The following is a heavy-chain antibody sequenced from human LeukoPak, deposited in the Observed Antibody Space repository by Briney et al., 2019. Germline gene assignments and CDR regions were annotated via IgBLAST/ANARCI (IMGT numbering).Heavy chain of an antibody. V-gene: IGHV3-74*01. Sequence: GGSLSLSCAASGFTFSSYWMHWVRQGPGGGRVCVSRVNSDGSRTSYADSVKGRFTISRDNAKNTLYLQMNSLRAEDTAVYYCARDQCSGPNCQVALDYWGQGTLVTVS. CDR3: ARDQCSGPNCQVALDY. D-gene: IGHD2-2*01. CDR2: VNSDGSRT. J-gene: IGHJ4*02. CDR1: GFTFSSYW.